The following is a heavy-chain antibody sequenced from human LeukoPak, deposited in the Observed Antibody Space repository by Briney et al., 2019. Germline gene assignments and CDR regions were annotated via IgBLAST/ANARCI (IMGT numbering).Heavy chain of an antibody. V-gene: IGHV3-74*01. CDR1: GFTFSSYW. CDR3: ASVVGPIY. CDR2: INGDGTTT. J-gene: IGHJ4*02. D-gene: IGHD2-15*01. Sequence: GGSLRLSCAASGFTFSSYWMHWVRRAPGKGLVWVSRINGDGTTTSYADSVKGRFTVSRDNAKNTLYLLMNSLRAEDTAVYYCASVVGPIYWGRGTRVTVSS.